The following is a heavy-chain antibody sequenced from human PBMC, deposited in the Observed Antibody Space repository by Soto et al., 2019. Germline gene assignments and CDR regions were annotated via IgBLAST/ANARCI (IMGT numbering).Heavy chain of an antibody. CDR3: AKEGAHGIFCCQH. D-gene: IGHD1-20*01. V-gene: IGHV3-23*01. CDR1: GFTFSTYA. Sequence: EVQLLESGGGLVQPGGSLRLSCAASGFTFSTYAMSWVRQAPGKGLEWVSTISDSGGSTYYADSVKGRFTISRDNSKNTVYLEMNSLRADDTAVYYCAKEGAHGIFCCQHWGQGTLVTVSS. J-gene: IGHJ1*01. CDR2: ISDSGGST.